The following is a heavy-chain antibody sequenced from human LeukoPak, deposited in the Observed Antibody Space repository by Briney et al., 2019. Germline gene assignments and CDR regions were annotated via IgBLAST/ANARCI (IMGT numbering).Heavy chain of an antibody. V-gene: IGHV3-11*04. D-gene: IGHD6-19*01. J-gene: IGHJ5*02. CDR1: GFTVSDYV. CDR3: ARDPSSGWYLKGWFDP. CDR2: ISRSGSTK. Sequence: PGGSLRLSCAASGFTVSDYVMRWIRQAPGKGLEWVSSISRSGSTKYYADSVKGRFTISRDNAKNSLFLQMNSLRAEDTALYYCARDPSSGWYLKGWFDPWGQGTLVTVSS.